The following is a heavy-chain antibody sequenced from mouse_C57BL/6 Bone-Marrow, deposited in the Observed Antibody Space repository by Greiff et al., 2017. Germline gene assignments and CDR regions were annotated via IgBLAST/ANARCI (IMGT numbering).Heavy chain of an antibody. CDR2: ISSGGSYT. J-gene: IGHJ4*01. D-gene: IGHD2-3*01. V-gene: IGHV5-6*01. CDR3: ARLDDGYPFAMDY. CDR1: GFTFSSYG. Sequence: VQGVESGGDLVKPGGSLKLSCAASGFTFSSYGMSWVRQTPDKRLEWVATISSGGSYTYYPDSVKGRFTISRDNAKNTLYLQRSSLKSEDTAMYYCARLDDGYPFAMDYWGQGTSVTVAS.